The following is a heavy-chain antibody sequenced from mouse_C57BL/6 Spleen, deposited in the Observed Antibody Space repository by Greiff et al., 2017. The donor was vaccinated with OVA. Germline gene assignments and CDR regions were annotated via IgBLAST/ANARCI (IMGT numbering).Heavy chain of an antibody. J-gene: IGHJ3*01. D-gene: IGHD1-1*01. Sequence: EVKLVESGGGLVQPGGSLSLSCAASGFTFTDYYMSWVRQPPGKALEWLGFIRNNANGYTTEYSASVKGRFTISRDNAQSNLYLQMNALRAEDSATYYCARSLDSGSSGAWFAYWGQGTLVTVSA. CDR1: GFTFTDYY. CDR3: ARSLDSGSSGAWFAY. V-gene: IGHV7-3*01. CDR2: IRNNANGYTT.